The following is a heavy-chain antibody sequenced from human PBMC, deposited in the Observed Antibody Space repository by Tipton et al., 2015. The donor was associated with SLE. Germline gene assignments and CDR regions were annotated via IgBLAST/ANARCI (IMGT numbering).Heavy chain of an antibody. V-gene: IGHV4-61*02. CDR2: FYATGGT. CDR1: GGSISSGGYH. D-gene: IGHD3-3*01. J-gene: IGHJ5*02. CDR3: ARHYGSITILEWSNWFDP. Sequence: TLSLTCPVSGGSISSGGYHWNWIRQPAGRGLEWIGGFYATGGTYYNPSLKSRFTISVDTSKNQFSLKLSSVTAADTAVYYCARHYGSITILEWSNWFDPWGQGTLVTVSS.